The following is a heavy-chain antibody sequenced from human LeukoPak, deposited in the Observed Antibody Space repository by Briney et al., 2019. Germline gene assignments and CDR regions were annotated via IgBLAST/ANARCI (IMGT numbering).Heavy chain of an antibody. D-gene: IGHD1-26*01. CDR1: GYTFTSYT. Sequence: ASVKVSCKASGYTFTSYTISWVRQAPGQGLEWMGWINPNSGGTNYAQKFQGRVTMTRDTSISTAYMELSRLRSDDTAVYYCAREADSSGSYYFDYWGQGTLVTVSS. CDR3: AREADSSGSYYFDY. J-gene: IGHJ4*02. V-gene: IGHV1-2*02. CDR2: INPNSGGT.